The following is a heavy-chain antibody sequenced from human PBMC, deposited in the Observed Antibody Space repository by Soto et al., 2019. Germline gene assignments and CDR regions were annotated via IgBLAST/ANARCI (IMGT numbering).Heavy chain of an antibody. CDR1: GFTFSSYA. CDR3: ARAWFGGSSWYVDYYGMDV. V-gene: IGHV3-30-3*01. D-gene: IGHD6-13*01. Sequence: QVQLVESGGGVVQPGRSLRLSCAASGFTFSSYAMHWVRQAPGKGLEWVAVISYGGGNKYYADSVKGRFTISRDNSKNTLYLQMNSLRAEDTAVYYCARAWFGGSSWYVDYYGMDVWGQGTTVTVSS. CDR2: ISYGGGNK. J-gene: IGHJ6*02.